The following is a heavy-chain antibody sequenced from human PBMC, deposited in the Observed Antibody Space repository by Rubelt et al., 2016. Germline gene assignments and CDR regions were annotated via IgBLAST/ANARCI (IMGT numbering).Heavy chain of an antibody. CDR2: IYYSGST. D-gene: IGHD3-3*01. CDR1: GGSISSYY. CDR3: ARHYPDAIYGVVRNWYDP. V-gene: IGHV4-39*01. J-gene: IGHJ5*02. Sequence: QVQLQESGPGLVKPSETLSLTCTVSGGSISSYYWSWIRQPPGKGLEWIGSIYYSGSTYYNPSLKGGVVVAVDKSKSQLSLKLSSGPAAYTAVYYCARHYPDAIYGVVRNWYDPWGHGTLDTVSS.